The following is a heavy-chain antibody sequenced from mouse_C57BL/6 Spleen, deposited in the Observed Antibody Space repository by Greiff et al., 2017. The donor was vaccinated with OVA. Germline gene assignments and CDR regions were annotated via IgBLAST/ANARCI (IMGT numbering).Heavy chain of an antibody. V-gene: IGHV5-9-1*02. CDR1: GFTFSSYA. CDR3: TRDYGSSYWFAY. CDR2: ISSGGDYI. Sequence: EVNLVESGEGLVKPGGSLKLSCAASGFTFSSYAMSWVRQTPEKRLEWVAYISSGGDYIYYADTVKGRFTISRDNARNTLYLQMSSLKSEDTAMYYCTRDYGSSYWFAYWGQGTLVTVSA. D-gene: IGHD1-1*01. J-gene: IGHJ3*01.